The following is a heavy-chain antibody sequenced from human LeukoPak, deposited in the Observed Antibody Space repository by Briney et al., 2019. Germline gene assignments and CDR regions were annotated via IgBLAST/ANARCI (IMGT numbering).Heavy chain of an antibody. J-gene: IGHJ4*02. D-gene: IGHD2-15*01. Sequence: SENLSLTCTVSGGSVSSGSYYWSWIRQPPGKGLEWIGYIYYSGSTNYNPSLKSRVTISVDTSKNQFSLRLSSVTAADTAVYYCARVRPGVAATFYDYWGQGTLVTVSS. CDR1: GGSVSSGSYY. CDR3: ARVRPGVAATFYDY. CDR2: IYYSGST. V-gene: IGHV4-61*01.